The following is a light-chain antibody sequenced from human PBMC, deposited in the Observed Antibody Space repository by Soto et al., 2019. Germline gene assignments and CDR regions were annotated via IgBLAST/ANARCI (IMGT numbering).Light chain of an antibody. CDR1: TGAVTSGYY. V-gene: IGLV7-43*01. J-gene: IGLJ3*02. CDR2: STS. Sequence: AVVTQEPSLTVSPGGTVTLTCASSTGAVTSGYYPSWFQQKPGQAPRPLIYSTSNRHSWTPARFSGSLLGGKAALTLSGVQPEDEAEYYCLLYYGGAQPWVFGGGTKLTVL. CDR3: LLYYGGAQPWV.